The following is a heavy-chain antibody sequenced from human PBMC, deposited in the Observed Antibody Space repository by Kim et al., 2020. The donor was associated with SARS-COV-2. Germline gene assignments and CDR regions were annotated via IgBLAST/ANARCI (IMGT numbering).Heavy chain of an antibody. CDR3: ARRGFLDV. Sequence: TTYHPSLKTRVTISRNTSRNQFSLKLTSVIASDTAVYYCARRGFLDVWGKGTTVIVSS. CDR2: T. D-gene: IGHD2-15*01. V-gene: IGHV4-59*08. J-gene: IGHJ6*04.